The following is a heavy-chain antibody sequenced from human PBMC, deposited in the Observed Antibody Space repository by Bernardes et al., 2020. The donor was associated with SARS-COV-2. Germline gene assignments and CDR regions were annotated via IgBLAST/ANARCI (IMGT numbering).Heavy chain of an antibody. V-gene: IGHV4-59*01. CDR1: GGSISSYY. D-gene: IGHD1-20*01. CDR2: IYYSGST. Sequence: SETLSLTCTVSGGSISSYYWSWIRQPPGKGLEWIGYIYYSGSTNYNPSLKSRVTISVDTSKNQFSLKLSSVTAADTAVYYCAGDRGYNWNYYYDYGMDVWGQGTTVTVSS. CDR3: AGDRGYNWNYYYDYGMDV. J-gene: IGHJ6*02.